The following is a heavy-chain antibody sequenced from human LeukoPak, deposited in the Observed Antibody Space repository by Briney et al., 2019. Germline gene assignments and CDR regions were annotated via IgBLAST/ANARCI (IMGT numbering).Heavy chain of an antibody. CDR1: GGSISSYY. CDR2: IYTNAST. Sequence: SETLSLTCTVSGGSISSYYWSWIRQPAGKELEWIGRIYTNASTNYNPSLKSRVTMSVDTSKSQFSLKLSSVTAADTAVYYCARDRVEQPYYFDYWDQGTLVTVSS. D-gene: IGHD1/OR15-1a*01. CDR3: ARDRVEQPYYFDY. J-gene: IGHJ4*02. V-gene: IGHV4-4*07.